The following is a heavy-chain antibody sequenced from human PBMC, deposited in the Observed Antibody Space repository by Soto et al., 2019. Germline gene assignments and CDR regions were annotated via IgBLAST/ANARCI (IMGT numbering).Heavy chain of an antibody. CDR2: IYYTGLS. Sequence: SETLSLTCTVSGGSISSYYWSWIRQPPGKGLEWIGYIYYTGLSNSNPSLNSRVTMSVDTSKNQFSLKLSSVTAADTAVYYFASHSSHRPLLSFCGQGSLVPVSS. CDR1: GGSISSYY. CDR3: ASHSSHRPLLSF. J-gene: IGHJ1*01. V-gene: IGHV4-59*01. D-gene: IGHD6-13*01.